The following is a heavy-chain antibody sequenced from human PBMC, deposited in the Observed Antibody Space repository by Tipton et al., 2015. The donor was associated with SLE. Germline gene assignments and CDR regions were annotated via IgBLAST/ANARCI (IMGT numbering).Heavy chain of an antibody. CDR1: GFTLSTYD. V-gene: IGHV3-13*01. CDR3: VRGQSATGEFDS. CDR2: IGIAGDT. J-gene: IGHJ4*02. Sequence: SLRLSCAASGFTLSTYDMHWVRQGTGKGLEWVSVIGIAGDTYYPDSVKGRFTTSRENGKNSLHLQMNRLRAGDTAVYYCVRGQSATGEFDSWGQGTQVTVSS. D-gene: IGHD3-16*01.